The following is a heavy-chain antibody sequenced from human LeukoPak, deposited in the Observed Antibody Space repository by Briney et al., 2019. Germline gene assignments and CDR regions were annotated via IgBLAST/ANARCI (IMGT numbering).Heavy chain of an antibody. J-gene: IGHJ4*02. CDR1: GYTFTSYD. V-gene: IGHV1-8*01. CDR3: ASYSGYAK. Sequence: ASVKVSCKTSGYTFTSYDINWLRQATGQGPEWMGRVSPNSGDSDYAQKFQGRVTMTRDTSISTAYMELSSLTYEDTAVYYCASYSGYAKRGQGTLVTVSS. D-gene: IGHD5-12*01. CDR2: VSPNSGDS.